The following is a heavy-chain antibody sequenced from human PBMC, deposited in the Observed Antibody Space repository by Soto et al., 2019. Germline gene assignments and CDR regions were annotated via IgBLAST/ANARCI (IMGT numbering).Heavy chain of an antibody. Sequence: PGGSLRLSCAASGFTFSSYAMHWVRQAPGKGLEWVAVISYDGSNKYYADSVKGRFTISRDNSKNTLYLQMNSLGAEVTAVYYSARDWTGSRSSSGRYYYYYGMDVWGQGTTVTVSS. CDR1: GFTFSSYA. D-gene: IGHD6-19*01. CDR3: ARDWTGSRSSSGRYYYYYGMDV. CDR2: ISYDGSNK. V-gene: IGHV3-30-3*01. J-gene: IGHJ6*02.